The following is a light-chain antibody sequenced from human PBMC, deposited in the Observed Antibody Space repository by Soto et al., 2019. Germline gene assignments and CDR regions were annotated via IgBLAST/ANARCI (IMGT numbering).Light chain of an antibody. CDR1: QSVSSTH. J-gene: IGKJ5*01. V-gene: IGKV3-20*01. CDR2: GAT. CDR3: QQYGDSPIT. Sequence: EIVLTQSPGTLSLSPGERATLSCRASQSVSSTHFACYQQTPGQAPRLLFDGATSRATGIPNRFSGSASGKDFPLTINRLEPEYFAFYCFQQYGDSPITFGQGTKLEIK.